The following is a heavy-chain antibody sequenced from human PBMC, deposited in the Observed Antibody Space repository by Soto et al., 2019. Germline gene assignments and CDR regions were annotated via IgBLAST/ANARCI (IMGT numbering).Heavy chain of an antibody. CDR3: ASQSLETIFGVEPYYYYGMDV. V-gene: IGHV5-10-1*01. J-gene: IGHJ6*02. D-gene: IGHD3-3*01. Sequence: GESLKISCKGSGYSFTSYWISWVRQMPGKGLEWMGRIDPSDSYTNYSPSFQGHVTISADKSISTAYLQWSSLKASDTAMYYCASQSLETIFGVEPYYYYGMDVWGQGTTVTVSS. CDR2: IDPSDSYT. CDR1: GYSFTSYW.